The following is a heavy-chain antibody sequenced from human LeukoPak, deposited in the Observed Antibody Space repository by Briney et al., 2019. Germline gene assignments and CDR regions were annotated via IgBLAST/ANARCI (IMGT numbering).Heavy chain of an antibody. J-gene: IGHJ4*02. Sequence: SETLSLTCTVSGGSISSYYWSWLRQPPGKGLEWIGYIYYSGSTNYNPSLKSRVTISVDTSKNQFSLKLSSVTAADTAVYYCARDSDYYDSSGLFDYWGQGTLVTVSS. CDR1: GGSISSYY. V-gene: IGHV4-59*01. CDR3: ARDSDYYDSSGLFDY. D-gene: IGHD3-22*01. CDR2: IYYSGST.